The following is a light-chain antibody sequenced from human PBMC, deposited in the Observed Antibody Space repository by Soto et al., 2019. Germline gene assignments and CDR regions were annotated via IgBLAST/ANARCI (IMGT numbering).Light chain of an antibody. CDR1: QSASSCY. Sequence: EIALTQSPGTLSLSPGERATVSCRASQSASSCYFAWKQQKPGQPPRLLNSVPSNRATGIPDRFSGSGSVTDITLTISRLEPEDFAVYYYQHYDRSVWTFGQGTRVEIK. J-gene: IGKJ1*01. CDR2: VPS. V-gene: IGKV3-20*01. CDR3: QHYDRSVWT.